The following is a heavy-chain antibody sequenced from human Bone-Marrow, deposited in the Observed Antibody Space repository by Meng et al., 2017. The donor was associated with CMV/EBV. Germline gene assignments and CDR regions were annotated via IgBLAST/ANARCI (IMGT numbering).Heavy chain of an antibody. CDR1: GYTFTSYD. D-gene: IGHD5-24*01. J-gene: IGHJ4*02. V-gene: IGHV1-8*01. Sequence: ASVKVSCKASGYTFTSYDINWVRQATGQGLEWMGWMNPNSGNTGYAQKFQGRVTMTRNTSISTAYMELSSLRSEDTAVYYCAREGVEMATIAQPYFDYWGQGTLVTGSS. CDR3: AREGVEMATIAQPYFDY. CDR2: MNPNSGNT.